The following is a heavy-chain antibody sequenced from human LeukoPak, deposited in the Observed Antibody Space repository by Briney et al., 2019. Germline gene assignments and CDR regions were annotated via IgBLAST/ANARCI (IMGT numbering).Heavy chain of an antibody. CDR2: ISSSSSYI. V-gene: IGHV3-21*04. CDR3: AKDHASSGWYQFQH. Sequence: GGSLRLSCAASGFTFSSYSMNWVRQAPGKGLEWVSSISSSSSYIYYADSVKGRFTISRDNAKNSLYLQMNSLRAEGTAVYYCAKDHASSGWYQFQHWGQGTLVTVSS. CDR1: GFTFSSYS. J-gene: IGHJ1*01. D-gene: IGHD6-19*01.